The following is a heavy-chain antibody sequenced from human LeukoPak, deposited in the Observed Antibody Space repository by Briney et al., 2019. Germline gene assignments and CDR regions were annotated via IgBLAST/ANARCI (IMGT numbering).Heavy chain of an antibody. J-gene: IGHJ5*02. CDR3: ARSPAWLSINYNWFDP. Sequence: AASVKVSCKASGYTFTSYGISWVRQAPGQGLEWMGWISAYNGNTNYAQKLQGRVTMTTDTSTSTAYMELRSLRSDDTAVYYCARSPAWLSINYNWFDPWGQGTLVTVSS. V-gene: IGHV1-18*01. CDR2: ISAYNGNT. CDR1: GYTFTSYG. D-gene: IGHD3-9*01.